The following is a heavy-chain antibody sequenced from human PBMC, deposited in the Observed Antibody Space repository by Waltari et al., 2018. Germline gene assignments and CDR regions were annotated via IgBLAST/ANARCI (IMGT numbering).Heavy chain of an antibody. J-gene: IGHJ4*02. CDR1: AYSISSGYY. D-gene: IGHD3-10*01. CDR2: IYHSGST. Sequence: QVQLQESGPGVVKHSETMFLACTVSAYSISSGYYWCWIRQPPGKGLEWIGSIYHSGSTYYNPSLKSRVTISVDASKNQFSLKLTSVTAADTAVYYCASGVSNYWGQGTLVTVSS. V-gene: IGHV4-38-2*02. CDR3: ASGVSNY.